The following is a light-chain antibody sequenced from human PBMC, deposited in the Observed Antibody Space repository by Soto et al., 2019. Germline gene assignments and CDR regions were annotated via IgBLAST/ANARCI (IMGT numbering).Light chain of an antibody. CDR3: QQRSYWPYT. CDR1: QSVSSY. Sequence: EIVLTQSPATLSLSPGERATLSCRASQSVSSYLAWHQQKPGQAPRLLIYDASNRATGIPARFSGSGSGTDFTLTISSLEPEDFAVYYCQQRSYWPYTFGQGTKLEIK. CDR2: DAS. J-gene: IGKJ2*01. V-gene: IGKV3-11*01.